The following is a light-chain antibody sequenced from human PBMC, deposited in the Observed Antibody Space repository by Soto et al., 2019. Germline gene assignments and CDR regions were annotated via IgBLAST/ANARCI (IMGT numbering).Light chain of an antibody. Sequence: QSALTQPASVSGSPGQSITISCTGTSSDVGGYDLVSWYQRHPGKAPKLIIYEDTKRPSGVSNRFSGSKSGNTASLTISGLQAEDEADYYCSSYTDSSNYVFGTGTKLTVL. CDR1: SSDVGGYDL. V-gene: IGLV2-14*02. J-gene: IGLJ1*01. CDR2: EDT. CDR3: SSYTDSSNYV.